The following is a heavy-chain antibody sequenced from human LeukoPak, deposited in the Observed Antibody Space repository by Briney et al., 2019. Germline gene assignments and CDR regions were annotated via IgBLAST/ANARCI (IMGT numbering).Heavy chain of an antibody. CDR3: ATLRGASTAVFDS. CDR2: IHYSGAT. J-gene: IGHJ4*02. D-gene: IGHD2-21*02. CDR1: GGSINYDY. Sequence: PSETLSLTCTVSGGSINYDYWSWIRQSPGKRQEWIGYIHYSGATNYSPSLNSRVTISVDTSKNQFSLKLSSVTAADTALYYCATLRGASTAVFDSWGQGTLVTVSS. V-gene: IGHV4-59*08.